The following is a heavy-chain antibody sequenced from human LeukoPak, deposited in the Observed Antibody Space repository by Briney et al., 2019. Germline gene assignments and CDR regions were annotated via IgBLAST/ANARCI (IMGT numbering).Heavy chain of an antibody. CDR2: IYTSGST. CDR3: ARSPHYYDISTGYYTNWFDP. CDR1: GGTISSYY. Sequence: PSETLSLTCTVSGGTISSYYWSWIRQPAGKGLEWIGRIYTSGSTNYNPSLKSRVTMSVDTSKNQFSLKLSSVTAADTAVYYCARSPHYYDISTGYYTNWFDPWGQGTLVTVSS. J-gene: IGHJ5*02. V-gene: IGHV4-4*07. D-gene: IGHD3-9*01.